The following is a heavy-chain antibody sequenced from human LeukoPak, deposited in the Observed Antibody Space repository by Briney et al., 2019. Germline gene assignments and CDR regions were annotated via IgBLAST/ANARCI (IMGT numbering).Heavy chain of an antibody. CDR2: IIPIFGTA. D-gene: IGHD2-15*01. J-gene: IGHJ4*02. Sequence: SVKVSCKASGGTFSSYAISWVRQAPGQGLEWMGGIIPIFGTANYAQKFQGRVTITTDESTSTAYMELSSLRSEDTAVYYCARGGYCSGGSCYAVYWGQGTLVTVFS. CDR1: GGTFSSYA. V-gene: IGHV1-69*05. CDR3: ARGGYCSGGSCYAVY.